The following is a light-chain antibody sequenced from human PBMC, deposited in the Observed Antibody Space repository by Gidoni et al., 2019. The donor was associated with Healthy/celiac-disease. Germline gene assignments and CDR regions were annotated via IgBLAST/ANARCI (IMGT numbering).Light chain of an antibody. V-gene: IGLV6-57*02. CDR2: EDN. CDR3: QSYDSSNPHVV. CDR1: SGSIASNY. Sequence: NFMLTQPHSVSASPGKPVTISCTGRSGSIASNYVQWYQQRPGSAPTTVIYEDNQRPSGVPDRFSGSIDSSSNSASLTISGLKTEDEADYYCQSYDSSNPHVVFGGGTKLTVL. J-gene: IGLJ2*01.